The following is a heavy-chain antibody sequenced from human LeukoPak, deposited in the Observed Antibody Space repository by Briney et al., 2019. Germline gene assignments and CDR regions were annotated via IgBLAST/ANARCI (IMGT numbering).Heavy chain of an antibody. CDR1: GGSISSYY. D-gene: IGHD3-3*01. CDR3: ARERGFTIFGVVEYYDAFDI. J-gene: IGHJ3*02. CDR2: IYTSGST. Sequence: SETLSLTCTVSGGSISSYYWSWIRQPAGKGLEWIGRIYTSGSTNYNPSLKSRVTMSVDTSKNQFSLKLSSVTAADTAVYYCARERGFTIFGVVEYYDAFDIWGQGTMVTVSS. V-gene: IGHV4-4*07.